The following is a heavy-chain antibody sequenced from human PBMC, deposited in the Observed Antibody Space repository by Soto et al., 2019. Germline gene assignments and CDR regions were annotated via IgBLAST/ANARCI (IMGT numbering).Heavy chain of an antibody. CDR3: AKVNSWLEACTLFDY. CDR1: GFTFSSYA. V-gene: IGHV3-23*01. Sequence: EVQLLESGGGLVQPGGSLRLSCAASGFTFSSYAMSWVRQAPGKGLEWVSAISGSGGSTYYADSVKGRFTISRDNSKNMLYLQMNSLRAEDTAVYYCAKVNSWLEACTLFDYWGQGTLVTVSS. D-gene: IGHD3-22*01. CDR2: ISGSGGST. J-gene: IGHJ4*02.